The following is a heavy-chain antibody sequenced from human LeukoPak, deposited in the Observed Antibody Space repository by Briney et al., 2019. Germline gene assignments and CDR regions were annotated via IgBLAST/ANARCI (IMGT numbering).Heavy chain of an antibody. Sequence: PGGSLGLSCAASGFTVSSNYMSWVRQAPGKGLEWVSVIYSGGSTYYADPVKGRFTISRDNSKNTLYLQMNSLRAEDTAVYYCARDLGAALDYWGQGTLVTVSS. CDR3: ARDLGAALDY. CDR1: GFTVSSNY. CDR2: IYSGGST. J-gene: IGHJ4*02. V-gene: IGHV3-53*01. D-gene: IGHD6-13*01.